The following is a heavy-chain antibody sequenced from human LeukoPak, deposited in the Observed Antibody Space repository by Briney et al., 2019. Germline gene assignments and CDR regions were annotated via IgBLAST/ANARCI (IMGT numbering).Heavy chain of an antibody. Sequence: GRSLRLSCAASGFTFSSYGMHWVRQAPGKGLEWVAVISYDGSNKYYADSVKGRFTISRGNSKNTLYLQMSSLRAEDTAVYYCAKDRGHTNYYGSGSSDYWGQGTLVTVSS. D-gene: IGHD3-10*01. CDR2: ISYDGSNK. V-gene: IGHV3-30*18. CDR3: AKDRGHTNYYGSGSSDY. J-gene: IGHJ4*02. CDR1: GFTFSSYG.